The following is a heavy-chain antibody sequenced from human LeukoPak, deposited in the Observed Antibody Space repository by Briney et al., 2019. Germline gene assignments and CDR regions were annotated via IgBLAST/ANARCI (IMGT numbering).Heavy chain of an antibody. J-gene: IGHJ5*02. D-gene: IGHD5-18*01. Sequence: GESLKISCEGSGYSFTSYWIGWVRQMPGKGLEWMGIIYPGDSDTRYSPSFQGQVTISADKSISTAYLQWSSLKASDTAMYYCARTDTATVTGGWFDPWGQGTLVTVSS. CDR1: GYSFTSYW. V-gene: IGHV5-51*01. CDR3: ARTDTATVTGGWFDP. CDR2: IYPGDSDT.